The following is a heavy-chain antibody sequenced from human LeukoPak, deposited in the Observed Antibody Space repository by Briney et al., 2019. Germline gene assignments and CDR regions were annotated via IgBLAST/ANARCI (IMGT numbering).Heavy chain of an antibody. CDR3: ARHGRKSANTALVLPPWFFDL. V-gene: IGHV4-59*08. J-gene: IGHJ2*01. Sequence: PSETLSLTCTVSVGSISGSYWSWVRQPPGKGLEWIGSISYSGNRYYNPSLKIRVPMSVDTSSPQSPPKLSSVSAADTAVYSCARHGRKSANTALVLPPWFFDLWGRGTLVTVSS. CDR2: ISYSGNR. CDR1: VGSISGSY. D-gene: IGHD5-18*01.